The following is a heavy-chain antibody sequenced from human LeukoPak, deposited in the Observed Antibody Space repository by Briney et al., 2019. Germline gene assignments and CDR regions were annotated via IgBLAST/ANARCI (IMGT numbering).Heavy chain of an antibody. V-gene: IGHV5-51*01. D-gene: IGHD3-22*01. CDR3: ARRDYYDIGPFDP. J-gene: IGHJ5*02. Sequence: GESPKISCKGSGYSFTSYWIAWVRQMPGKGLEWMGFIYPGDSDTRYSPSFQGQVTISADKSINTAYLQWGSLKASDTAMYYCARRDYYDIGPFDPWGQGTLVTVSS. CDR2: IYPGDSDT. CDR1: GYSFTSYW.